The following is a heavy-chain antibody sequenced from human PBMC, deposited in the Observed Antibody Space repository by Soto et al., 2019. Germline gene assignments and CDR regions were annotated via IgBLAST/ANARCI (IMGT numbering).Heavy chain of an antibody. J-gene: IGHJ4*02. CDR2: ISAYNGNT. CDR1: GYTFTSYG. CDR3: ASGWFGEFVYQFDY. Sequence: QVQLVQSGAEVKKPGASVKVSCKPSGYTFTSYGITWVRQAPGQGLEWMGWISAYNGNTNYAQKVQGRVTMTTDTSTSTAYRELGSLGSDDTAVYYCASGWFGEFVYQFDYWGQGTLVTVSS. V-gene: IGHV1-18*01. D-gene: IGHD3-10*01.